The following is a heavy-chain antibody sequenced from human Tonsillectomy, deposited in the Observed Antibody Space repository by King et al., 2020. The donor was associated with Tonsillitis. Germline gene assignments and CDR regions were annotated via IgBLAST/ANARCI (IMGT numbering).Heavy chain of an antibody. V-gene: IGHV3-11*06. J-gene: IGHJ3*01. CDR2: ISSSGRFT. D-gene: IGHD1-26*01. CDR3: ARSRGWELSVGAFDL. CDR1: GFRLSDYY. Sequence: VQLVESGGGLAKPGGSLRLSCAVSGFRLSDYYLSWIRQAPGKGPEWVSLISSSGRFTHYADSVKGRFTISRDSAKNSLYLQINSLRAEDRAVYYCARSRGWELSVGAFDLWGQGTTVTVAS.